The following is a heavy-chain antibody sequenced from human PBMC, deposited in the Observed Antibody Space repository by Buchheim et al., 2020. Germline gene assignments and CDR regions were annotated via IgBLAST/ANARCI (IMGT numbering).Heavy chain of an antibody. Sequence: QVQLVESGGGVVQPGRSLRLSCAASGFTFRSYGMHWVRQAPGKGLEWVAVIWYDGSNKYYADSVKGRFTISRDNSKNTLYLQMNSLRAEDTAVYYCAKGRLRYCSGGSCYTPFDYWGQGTL. J-gene: IGHJ4*02. CDR3: AKGRLRYCSGGSCYTPFDY. V-gene: IGHV3-33*06. D-gene: IGHD2-15*01. CDR2: IWYDGSNK. CDR1: GFTFRSYG.